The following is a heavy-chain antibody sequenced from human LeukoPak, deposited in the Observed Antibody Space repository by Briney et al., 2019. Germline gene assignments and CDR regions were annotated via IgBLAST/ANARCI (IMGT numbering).Heavy chain of an antibody. CDR2: ISYDGSNK. CDR1: GFTFSSYA. V-gene: IGHV3-30-3*01. CDR3: ARSNSSGWHVDY. D-gene: IGHD6-19*01. J-gene: IGHJ4*02. Sequence: GGSLRLSCAASGFTFSSYAMHWVRQAPGKGLEWVAVISYDGSNKYYADSVKGRFTISRDNAKNSLYLQMNSLRAEDTAVYYCARSNSSGWHVDYWGQGTLVTVSS.